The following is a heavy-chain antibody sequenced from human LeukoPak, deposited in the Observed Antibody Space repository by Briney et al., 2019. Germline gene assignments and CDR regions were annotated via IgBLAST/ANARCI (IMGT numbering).Heavy chain of an antibody. CDR3: AREGGYSYGYPGPQDAFDI. Sequence: GGSLRLSCAASGFTFSSYAMSWVRQAPGKGLEWVSGISGSGGSTHYADSVKGRFTISRDNSKNTLYLQMNSLRAKDTAVYYCAREGGYSYGYPGPQDAFDIWGQGTMVTVSS. CDR1: GFTFSSYA. V-gene: IGHV3-23*01. CDR2: ISGSGGST. D-gene: IGHD5-18*01. J-gene: IGHJ3*02.